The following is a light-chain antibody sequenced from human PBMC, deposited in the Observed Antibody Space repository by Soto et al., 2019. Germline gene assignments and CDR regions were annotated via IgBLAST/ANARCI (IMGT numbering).Light chain of an antibody. CDR3: QQYNDWPLT. V-gene: IGKV3-15*01. CDR1: QSVSSN. J-gene: IGKJ1*01. Sequence: DIVLTQSPGTLSLSPGERATLCCRASQSVSSNLAWYQQKPGQAPSLLIYGAFTRATGIPARFSGTGSGTEFTLTISSLQSEDFALYYCQQYNDWPLTFGQGTKVDIK. CDR2: GAF.